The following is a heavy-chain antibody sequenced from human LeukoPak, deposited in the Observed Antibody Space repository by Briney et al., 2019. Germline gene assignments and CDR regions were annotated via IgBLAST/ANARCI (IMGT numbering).Heavy chain of an antibody. CDR3: ARDSSSWYIGGY. D-gene: IGHD6-13*01. CDR1: GFTFSSYS. V-gene: IGHV3-21*01. Sequence: GGSLRLSCAASGFTFSSYSMNWVRQAPGKGLEWVSSTSSSSSYIYYADSVKGRFTISRDNAKNSLYLQMNSLRAEDTAVYYCARDSSSWYIGGYWGQGTLVTVSS. CDR2: TSSSSSYI. J-gene: IGHJ4*02.